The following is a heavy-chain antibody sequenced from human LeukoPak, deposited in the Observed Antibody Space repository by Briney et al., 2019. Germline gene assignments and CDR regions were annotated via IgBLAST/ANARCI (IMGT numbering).Heavy chain of an antibody. J-gene: IGHJ4*02. D-gene: IGHD5-18*01. CDR3: AREGYSYGYRTGYFDY. CDR1: GFTFSGYP. CDR2: ISYDGGNK. Sequence: GGSLRLSCAASGFTFSGYPIHWVRQAPGKGLEWVAVISYDGGNKYYADSVKGRFTISRDNSKNTLYLQMNSLRAEDTAVYYCAREGYSYGYRTGYFDYWGQGTLVTVSS. V-gene: IGHV3-30*04.